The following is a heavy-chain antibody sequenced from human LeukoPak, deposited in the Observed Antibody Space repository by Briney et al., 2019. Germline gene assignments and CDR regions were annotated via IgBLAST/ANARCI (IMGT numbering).Heavy chain of an antibody. CDR3: AREFTFSFDSSGYALGLDH. Sequence: PGASVKASCQASGYTFVSNYIQWVRQAPGQGLEWMGIINPAGGSTSYAQKFQGRLTMTRDTSTRTVFMELSSLTSDDTAVYSCAREFTFSFDSSGYALGLDHWGQGTLVTVSS. V-gene: IGHV1-46*01. J-gene: IGHJ5*02. CDR1: GYTFVSNY. CDR2: INPAGGST. D-gene: IGHD3-22*01.